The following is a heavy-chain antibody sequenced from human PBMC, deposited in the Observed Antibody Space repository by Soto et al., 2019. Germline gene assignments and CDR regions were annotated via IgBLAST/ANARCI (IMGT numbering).Heavy chain of an antibody. CDR3: AKRPNYFAP. CDR2: ISAGGGSS. V-gene: IGHV3-23*01. J-gene: IGHJ5*02. Sequence: EVQLLESGGGHIQPGGSLRLSCAAFGSTFSTSAMSWVRQAPGKGLEWVSAISAGGGSSYYADSVKGRFTISRDNSKNTLYLQMNSLRADDTAVYYCAKRPNYFAPWGQGTLVTVSS. CDR1: GSTFSTSA.